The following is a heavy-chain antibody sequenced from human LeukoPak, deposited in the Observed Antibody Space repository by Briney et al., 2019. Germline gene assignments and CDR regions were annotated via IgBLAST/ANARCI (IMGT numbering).Heavy chain of an antibody. J-gene: IGHJ6*02. Sequence: GGSLRLSCAASGFTFSSYAMSWVRQAPGKGLEWVSSISSSSSYIYYADSVKGRFTISRDNAKNSLYLQMNSLRAEDTAVYYCARGREFVVVTAIYYYYGMDVWGQGNPGHRLL. D-gene: IGHD2-21*02. CDR2: ISSSSSYI. V-gene: IGHV3-21*01. CDR1: GFTFSSYA. CDR3: ARGREFVVVTAIYYYYGMDV.